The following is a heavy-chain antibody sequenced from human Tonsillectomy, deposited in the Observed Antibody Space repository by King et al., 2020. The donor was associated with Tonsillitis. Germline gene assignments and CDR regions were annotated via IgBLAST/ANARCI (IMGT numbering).Heavy chain of an antibody. D-gene: IGHD2-2*01. J-gene: IGHJ4*02. CDR3: ARGVKYCSTTSCPPSY. CDR1: GFTFDDYA. V-gene: IGHV3-9*01. Sequence: VKLVESGGGLVQPGRSLRLSCAASGFTFDDYAMHWVRQAPGKGPEWVSSIGWNSGSIGYADSVKGRFTISRDNAKNSLYLEMNSLRAEDTALYYCARGVKYCSTTSCPPSYWGQGTLVTVSS. CDR2: IGWNSGSI.